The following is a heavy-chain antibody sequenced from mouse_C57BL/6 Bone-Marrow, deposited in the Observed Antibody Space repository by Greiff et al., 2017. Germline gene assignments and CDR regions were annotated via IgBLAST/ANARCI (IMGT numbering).Heavy chain of an antibody. J-gene: IGHJ1*03. V-gene: IGHV1-52*01. D-gene: IGHD1-1*01. CDR1: GYTFTSYW. CDR2: IDPSDSET. Sequence: QVQLQQPGAELVRPGSSVKLSCKASGYTFTSYWMHWVKQRPIQGLEWIGNIDPSDSETHYNQKFKDKATLPVDKSSSTAYMQLSSLTSEDSAVYYCASDYYGSSYWYFDVWGTGTTVTVSS. CDR3: ASDYYGSSYWYFDV.